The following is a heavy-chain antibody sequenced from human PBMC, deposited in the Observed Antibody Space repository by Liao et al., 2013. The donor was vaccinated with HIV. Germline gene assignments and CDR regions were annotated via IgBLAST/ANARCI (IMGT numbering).Heavy chain of an antibody. V-gene: IGHV4-38-2*02. CDR3: ARTLDY. J-gene: IGHJ4*02. CDR2: IYYSGRT. Sequence: QVLLQESGPGLVKPSQTLSLTCTVSNYSVSSGDYYWTWIRQPAGKGLEWIGSIYYSGRTYYNPSLKSRVTISLDTSKNQFSLKVSSVTAADTAVYYCARTLDYWGQGTLVTVSS. CDR1: NYSVSSGDYY.